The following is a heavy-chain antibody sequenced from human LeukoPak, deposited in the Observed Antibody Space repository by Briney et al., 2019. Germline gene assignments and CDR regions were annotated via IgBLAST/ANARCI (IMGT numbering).Heavy chain of an antibody. J-gene: IGHJ6*02. V-gene: IGHV3-33*01. Sequence: GRSLRLSCAASGFTFSTHGMHWVRQAPGKGLEWVAVIWYDGGNKLYGDSVKGRFTVSRDNSKNTLFLQMLSLRAEDTAVYFCARDIDYYGMDVWGQGATVTVSS. D-gene: IGHD3-16*02. CDR3: ARDIDYYGMDV. CDR2: IWYDGGNK. CDR1: GFTFSTHG.